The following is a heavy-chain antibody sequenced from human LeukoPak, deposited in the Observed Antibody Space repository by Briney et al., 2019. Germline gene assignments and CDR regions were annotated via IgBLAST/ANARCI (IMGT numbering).Heavy chain of an antibody. J-gene: IGHJ4*02. CDR3: TPGELGAR. CDR2: IGRKAFDDTT. V-gene: IGHV3-49*03. Sequence: GGSLRLSCTASGFNFDDYAMSWFRQAPGKGLEWVGSIGRKAFDDTTQYAASVKGRFTISKDDSKTIAHLLMKSLRIEDTAVYYCTPGELGARWGQGTLVIVSS. CDR1: GFNFDDYA. D-gene: IGHD1-26*01.